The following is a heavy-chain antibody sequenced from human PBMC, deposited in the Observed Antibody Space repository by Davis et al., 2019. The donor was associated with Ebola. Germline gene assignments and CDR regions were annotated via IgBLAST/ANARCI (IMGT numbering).Heavy chain of an antibody. CDR2: IYYSGIT. CDR3: ARGLLWFGELSSTYYFDY. D-gene: IGHD3-10*01. CDR1: GGSIISSSSY. J-gene: IGHJ4*02. Sequence: SETLSLTCTVSGGSIISSSSYWGWIRQPPRKGLEWIGSIYYSGITYYNPSLKSRVTISVDTSKNQFSLKLSSVTAADTAVYYCARGLLWFGELSSTYYFDYWGQGTLVTVSS. V-gene: IGHV4-39*07.